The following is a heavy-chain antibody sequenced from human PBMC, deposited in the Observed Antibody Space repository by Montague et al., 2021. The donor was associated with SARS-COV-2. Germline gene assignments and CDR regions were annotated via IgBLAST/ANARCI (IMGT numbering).Heavy chain of an antibody. CDR1: GGSFSGYY. J-gene: IGHJ4*02. Sequence: SETLSLTCAVYGGSFSGYYWSWIRQPPGKGLEWIGEINHSGSTNYNPSLKSRVTISVDTSKNQFSLNLSSVTAADTAVYFCSRTYRGTFDFWGQGILVTVSS. D-gene: IGHD1-7*01. CDR2: INHSGST. CDR3: SRTYRGTFDF. V-gene: IGHV4-34*01.